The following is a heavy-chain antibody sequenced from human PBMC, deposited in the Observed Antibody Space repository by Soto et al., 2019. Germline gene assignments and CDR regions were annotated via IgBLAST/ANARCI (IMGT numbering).Heavy chain of an antibody. CDR3: ARSFSRDAFDL. V-gene: IGHV4-34*01. CDR1: GGSFSGYY. J-gene: IGHJ3*01. Sequence: SETLSRTCAVYGGSFSGYYWSWIRQPPGKGLEWIGEINHSGSTNYNPSFKSRVTISVNTSKNQFSLKLSSVTAADTAVYYCARSFSRDAFDLWAPGTMLTVSS. CDR2: INHSGST. D-gene: IGHD3-3*02.